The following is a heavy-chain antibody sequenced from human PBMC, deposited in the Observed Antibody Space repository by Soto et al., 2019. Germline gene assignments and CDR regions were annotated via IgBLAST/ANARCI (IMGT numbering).Heavy chain of an antibody. J-gene: IGHJ6*02. CDR3: ARNWSGYDYYYGMDV. V-gene: IGHV4-59*01. D-gene: IGHD3-3*01. Sequence: LSLTCTVSGGSISSYYWSWIRQPPGKGLEWIGYIYYSGSTNYNPSLKSRVTISVGTSKNQFSLKLSSVTAADTAVYYCARNWSGYDYYYGMDVWGQGTTVTVSS. CDR2: IYYSGST. CDR1: GGSISSYY.